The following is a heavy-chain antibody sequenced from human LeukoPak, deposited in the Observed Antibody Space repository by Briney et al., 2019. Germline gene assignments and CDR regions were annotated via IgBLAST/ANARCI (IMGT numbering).Heavy chain of an antibody. Sequence: SETLSLTCTVSGGSISSYYWSWIRQPPGKGLEWVGYIYYSGSTNYNPSLKSRVTISVDTSKNQFSLKLSSVTAADTAVYYCARSGGYGSDADFDYWGQGTLVTVSS. V-gene: IGHV4-59*01. CDR1: GGSISSYY. D-gene: IGHD5-12*01. CDR3: ARSGGYGSDADFDY. CDR2: IYYSGST. J-gene: IGHJ4*02.